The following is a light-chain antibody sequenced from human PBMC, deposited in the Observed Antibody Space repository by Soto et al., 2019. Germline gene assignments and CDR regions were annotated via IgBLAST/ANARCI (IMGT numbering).Light chain of an antibody. J-gene: IGLJ1*01. CDR3: AAWDDSLYGYV. V-gene: IGLV1-44*01. CDR1: SSNIGSNT. Sequence: QSVLTQPPSASGTPGQRVTISCSGSSSNIGSNTVNWYQQLPGTAPKLLIYSYNQRPSGVPDRFSGSKSVTSASLAISGLQSEDEADYYCAAWDDSLYGYVFGTGTKLTVL. CDR2: SYN.